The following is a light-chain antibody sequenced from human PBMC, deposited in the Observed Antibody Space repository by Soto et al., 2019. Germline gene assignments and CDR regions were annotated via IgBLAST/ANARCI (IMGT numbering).Light chain of an antibody. Sequence: EVLMTQSPDTLYVSPGERVTLSCRSSQSVSDNLAWYQQKPGQGPRLLVYRASTRTLGIPARFSGSESRTEFTLTISSLQSEDFALYYCQQYNSWPITVGQGTRLEIK. J-gene: IGKJ5*01. CDR2: RAS. CDR3: QQYNSWPIT. CDR1: QSVSDN. V-gene: IGKV3-15*01.